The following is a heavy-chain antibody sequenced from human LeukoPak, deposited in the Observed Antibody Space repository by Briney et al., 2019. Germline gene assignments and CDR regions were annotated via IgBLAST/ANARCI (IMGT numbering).Heavy chain of an antibody. CDR3: ARDPPYYDSSGYYYDY. D-gene: IGHD3-22*01. CDR1: GFTFSTYS. CDR2: ISGSSIYI. V-gene: IGHV3-21*01. Sequence: GGSLSLSCAASGFTFSTYSRNWVGQAPGKGLEWVASISGSSIYIYYADSVKGRFTSSRDNAKNSQYLQMNSLRAEDTAVYYCARDPPYYDSSGYYYDYWGQGTLVTVSS. J-gene: IGHJ4*02.